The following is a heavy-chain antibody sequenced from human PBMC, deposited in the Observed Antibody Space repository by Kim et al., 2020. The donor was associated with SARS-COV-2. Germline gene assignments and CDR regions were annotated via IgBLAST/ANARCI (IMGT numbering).Heavy chain of an antibody. V-gene: IGHV5-10-1*01. CDR3: ARLWGQRYYYYGMDV. J-gene: IGHJ6*02. Sequence: PSFQGHVTISADKSISTAYLQWSSLKASDTAMYYCARLWGQRYYYYGMDVWGQGTTVTVSS. D-gene: IGHD2-21*01.